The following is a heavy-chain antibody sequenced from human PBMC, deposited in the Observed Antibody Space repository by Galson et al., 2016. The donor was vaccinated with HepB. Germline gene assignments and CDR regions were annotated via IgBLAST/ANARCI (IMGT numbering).Heavy chain of an antibody. CDR3: ARAYYYGMDV. V-gene: IGHV3-23*01. Sequence: SLRLSCAASGFTFSNYAMSWVRQAPGKGLEWVSAISGSGGSTYYADSVQGRFTISRDNSKNTLFLQLNTLRADDTAAYYCARAYYYGMDVWGQGTTVTVSS. CDR2: ISGSGGST. J-gene: IGHJ6*02. CDR1: GFTFSNYA.